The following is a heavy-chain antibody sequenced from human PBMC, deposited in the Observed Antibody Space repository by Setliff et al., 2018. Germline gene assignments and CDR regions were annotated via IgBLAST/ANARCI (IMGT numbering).Heavy chain of an antibody. CDR1: GLTVSNDF. Sequence: GGSLRLSCVVSGLTVSNDFMGWVRQAPGKGLEWVSVIYNIGETRYADSVKGLFTIYRDKSKNTLYLHLISLRVEDTATYYCARDRGGTNPWFDFWGQGTQVTVSS. J-gene: IGHJ5*01. D-gene: IGHD3-10*01. CDR3: ARDRGGTNPWFDF. V-gene: IGHV3-53*01. CDR2: IYNIGET.